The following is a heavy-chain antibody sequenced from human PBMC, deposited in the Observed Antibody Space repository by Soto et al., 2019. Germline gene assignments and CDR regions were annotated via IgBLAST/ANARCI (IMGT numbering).Heavy chain of an antibody. CDR2: IKSKTDGGTT. J-gene: IGHJ5*02. Sequence: EVQLVESGGGLVKPGGSLRLSCAASGFTFSNAWMSWVRQAPGKGLEWVGRIKSKTDGGTTDYAAPVKGRLTISRDDSKNTLYLQMNSLKTEDTAVYYCTTDPVGATTSNWFDPWGQGTLVTVSS. V-gene: IGHV3-15*01. D-gene: IGHD1-26*01. CDR1: GFTFSNAW. CDR3: TTDPVGATTSNWFDP.